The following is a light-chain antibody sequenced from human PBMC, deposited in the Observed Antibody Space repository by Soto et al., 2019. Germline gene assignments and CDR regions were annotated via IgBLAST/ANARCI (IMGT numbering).Light chain of an antibody. J-gene: IGKJ1*01. Sequence: EIVLTQSPGTLSLSPGERATLSCRASQSVSSSYLAWYQQKSGQVPRLLIYGASSRATGIPDRFSGSGSGTDFTLTISRLEPEDFALYYCQQYGSSPQTFGQGTKVEIK. CDR1: QSVSSSY. CDR3: QQYGSSPQT. V-gene: IGKV3-20*01. CDR2: GAS.